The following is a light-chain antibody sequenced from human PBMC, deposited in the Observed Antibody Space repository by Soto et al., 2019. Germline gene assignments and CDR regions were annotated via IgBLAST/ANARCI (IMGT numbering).Light chain of an antibody. Sequence: DIQMTQSPSTRSASVGDRVTITCRASQSDSSWLAWYQQKPGKAPKLLIYKASSLESGVPSRFSGSGSGTEFTLTISSLQPDDFATYYCQQYNSYSYTFGQGTKLEIK. CDR2: KAS. CDR3: QQYNSYSYT. CDR1: QSDSSW. V-gene: IGKV1-5*03. J-gene: IGKJ2*01.